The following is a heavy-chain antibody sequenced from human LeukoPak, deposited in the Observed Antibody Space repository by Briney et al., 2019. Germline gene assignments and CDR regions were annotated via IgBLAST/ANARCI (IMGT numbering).Heavy chain of an antibody. J-gene: IGHJ4*02. D-gene: IGHD1-26*01. CDR3: ARSWERVVDY. Sequence: GGSLRLSCEASGFPFSNYWMTWVRQSPGKGLEWVANIKQDGSDKYYMDSVKGRLTVSRDNAKNSLFLQMNSLRAEDTAVYYCARSWERVVDYWGQGTLVTVSS. CDR2: IKQDGSDK. V-gene: IGHV3-7*03. CDR1: GFPFSNYW.